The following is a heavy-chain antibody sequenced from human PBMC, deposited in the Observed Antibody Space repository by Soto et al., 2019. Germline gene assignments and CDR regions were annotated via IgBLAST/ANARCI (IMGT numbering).Heavy chain of an antibody. CDR3: ARISDYGDYVFPGSWDY. CDR2: IIPIFGTA. CDR1: GGTFSSYA. V-gene: IGHV1-69*12. J-gene: IGHJ4*02. Sequence: QVQLVQSGAEAKKPGSSVKVSCKASGGTFSSYAISWVRQAPGQGLEWMGGIIPIFGTANYAQKFQGRVTITADESTSTAYMELSSLRSEDTAVYYCARISDYGDYVFPGSWDYWGQGTLVTVSS. D-gene: IGHD4-17*01.